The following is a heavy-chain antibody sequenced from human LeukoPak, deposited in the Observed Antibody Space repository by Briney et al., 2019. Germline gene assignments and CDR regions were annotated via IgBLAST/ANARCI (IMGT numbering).Heavy chain of an antibody. CDR1: GGTFSSCA. CDR3: ARDPRWSSFGEPYFDY. Sequence: ASVKVSCKASGGTFSSCAISWVRQAPGQGLEWMGGIIPIFGTANYAQKFQGRVTITADESTSTAYMELSSLRSEDTAVYYCARDPRWSSFGEPYFDYWGQGTLVTVSS. D-gene: IGHD3-10*01. CDR2: IIPIFGTA. J-gene: IGHJ4*02. V-gene: IGHV1-69*01.